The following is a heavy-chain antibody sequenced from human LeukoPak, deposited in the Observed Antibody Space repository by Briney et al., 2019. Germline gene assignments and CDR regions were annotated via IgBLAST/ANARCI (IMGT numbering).Heavy chain of an antibody. CDR3: ARESGDIVATITNFDY. V-gene: IGHV3-7*01. CDR1: GFTFSSYW. D-gene: IGHD5-12*01. Sequence: GGSLRLSCAASGFTFSSYWMSWVRQAPGKGLEWVANIKQDGSEKYYVDSVKGRFTISRDNAKNSLYLQMNSLRAEDTAVYYCARESGDIVATITNFDYWGQGTQVTVSS. J-gene: IGHJ4*02. CDR2: IKQDGSEK.